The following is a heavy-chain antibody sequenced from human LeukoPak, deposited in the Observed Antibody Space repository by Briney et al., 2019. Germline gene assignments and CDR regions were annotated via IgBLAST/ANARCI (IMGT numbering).Heavy chain of an antibody. D-gene: IGHD3-10*01. J-gene: IGHJ4*02. CDR3: ARDLFYSVSGTYYNVGRVFNY. CDR1: GFTFTGYY. V-gene: IGHV1-2*02. Sequence: GASVKVSCKASGFTFTGYYMHWVRQAPGQGLEWMGWINPNSGGTNYAQKFQGRVTMTRDTSITTAYMELTSLRSDDTAVYYCARDLFYSVSGTYYNVGRVFNYWGQGTLVTASS. CDR2: INPNSGGT.